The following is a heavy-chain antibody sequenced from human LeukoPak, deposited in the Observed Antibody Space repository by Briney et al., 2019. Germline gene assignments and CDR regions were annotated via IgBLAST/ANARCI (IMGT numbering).Heavy chain of an antibody. Sequence: GASVKVSCKASGYTFTDYYMHWVRQAPGQGLEWMGWINPNSGGTNSAQKFQGRVTMTRDTSISTAYLELSRLKSDDTAVYYCASGPGVGLRFLEWLSRYGVDVWGQGTTVTVSS. J-gene: IGHJ6*02. V-gene: IGHV1-2*02. CDR2: INPNSGGT. CDR3: ASGPGVGLRFLEWLSRYGVDV. CDR1: GYTFTDYY. D-gene: IGHD3-3*01.